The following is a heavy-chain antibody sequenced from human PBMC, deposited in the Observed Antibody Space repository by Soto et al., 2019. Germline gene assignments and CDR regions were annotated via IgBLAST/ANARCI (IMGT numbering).Heavy chain of an antibody. CDR1: GGSISSYY. CDR2: IYYSGST. V-gene: IGHV4-59*01. J-gene: IGHJ6*03. D-gene: IGHD4-17*01. Sequence: PSETLSLTCSVSGGSISSYYWTWIRQPPGKRLEWIGYIYYSGSTNYNPSLKSRVTISVDTSKNQFSLKLNSVTAADTAVYYCAREVKYGDYYYYYMDVWGKGTTVTVS. CDR3: AREVKYGDYYYYYMDV.